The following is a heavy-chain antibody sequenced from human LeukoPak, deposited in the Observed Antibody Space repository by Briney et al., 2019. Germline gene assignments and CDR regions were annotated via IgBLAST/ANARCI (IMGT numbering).Heavy chain of an antibody. CDR3: VKDTGPGWPGGLFDR. Sequence: PGGSLRLSCEGSGFNFDDFAMHWIRQVPGKGLEWVAGVNWNSVNISYVDSVKGRFTISRDNAKRSLYLQMNSLRGDDTALYYCVKDTGPGWPGGLFDRWGQGIQVTVSS. V-gene: IGHV3-9*01. CDR2: VNWNSVNI. D-gene: IGHD6-19*01. CDR1: GFNFDDFA. J-gene: IGHJ4*02.